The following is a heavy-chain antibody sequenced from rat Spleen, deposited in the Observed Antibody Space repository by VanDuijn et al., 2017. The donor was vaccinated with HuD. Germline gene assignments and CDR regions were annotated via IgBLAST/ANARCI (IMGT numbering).Heavy chain of an antibody. J-gene: IGHJ2*01. V-gene: IGHV4-2*01. CDR3: ATGYFDY. Sequence: EVKLVESGGGLVQPGRSLKLSCAASGFNFNDYWMGWVRQAPGKGLEWIGEINKDSRTIKYNPSLKDKFTISRDNAQNTLYLQMSKLGSEDTAIYYCATGYFDYWGQGVMVTVSS. CDR2: INKDSRTI. CDR1: GFNFNDYW.